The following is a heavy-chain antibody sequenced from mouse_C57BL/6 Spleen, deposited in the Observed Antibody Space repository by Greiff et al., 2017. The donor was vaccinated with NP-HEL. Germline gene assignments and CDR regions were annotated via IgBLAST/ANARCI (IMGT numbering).Heavy chain of an antibody. CDR2: INPSSGYT. Sequence: QVQLQQSGAELAKPGASVKLSCKASGYTFTSYWMHWVKQRPGQGLEWIGYINPSSGYTKYNQKFKDKATLPAEKSSSTAYMQLSSLTYEDSAVDYCARVSYVYDYGMDYWGQGTSVTVSS. CDR3: ARVSYVYDYGMDY. CDR1: GYTFTSYW. J-gene: IGHJ4*01. V-gene: IGHV1-7*01. D-gene: IGHD2-2*01.